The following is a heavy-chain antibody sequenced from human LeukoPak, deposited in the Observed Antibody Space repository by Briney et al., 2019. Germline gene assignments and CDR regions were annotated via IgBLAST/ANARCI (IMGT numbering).Heavy chain of an antibody. CDR2: INPNSGGT. J-gene: IGHJ3*02. Sequence: ASVKVSCKASGYTFTGNFIHWVRQAPGQGLEWMGWINPNSGGTNYAQKFQGRVTMTRDTTISTAYLELSRLRSDDTAVYYCARVGAFDAFDIWGQGTMVTVSS. V-gene: IGHV1-2*02. CDR1: GYTFTGNF. D-gene: IGHD1-26*01. CDR3: ARVGAFDAFDI.